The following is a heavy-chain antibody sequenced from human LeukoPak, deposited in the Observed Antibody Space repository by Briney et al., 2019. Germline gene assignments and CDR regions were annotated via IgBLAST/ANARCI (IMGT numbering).Heavy chain of an antibody. Sequence: SETLSLTCTVSGDSVGNGIYYWSWIRQPPGKGLEWIGYIYYSGGTNYKSSLKSRVTISMDTSKKQVSLKLTSVTAADTAIYYCARGQGYGLLNALDDWGQGTLVTVSS. V-gene: IGHV4-61*01. CDR2: IYYSGGT. J-gene: IGHJ4*02. CDR3: ARGQGYGLLNALDD. D-gene: IGHD5-18*01. CDR1: GDSVGNGIYY.